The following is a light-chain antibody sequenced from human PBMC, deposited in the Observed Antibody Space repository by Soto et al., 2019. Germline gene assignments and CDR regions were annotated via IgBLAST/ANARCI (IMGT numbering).Light chain of an antibody. J-gene: IGLJ2*01. V-gene: IGLV2-14*01. CDR1: SRDVGAYNY. Sequence: QSALTQPASVSGSPGQSITISCSGTSRDVGAYNYVSWYQQHPGKAPKLMIYDVSYRPSGVSNRFSGSKSGNTASLTISGLQAEDEADYYCSSYTSSSTLDVVFGGGTKLTVL. CDR3: SSYTSSSTLDVV. CDR2: DVS.